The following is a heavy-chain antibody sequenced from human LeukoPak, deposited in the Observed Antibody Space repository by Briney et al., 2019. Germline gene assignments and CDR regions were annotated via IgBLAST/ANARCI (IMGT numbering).Heavy chain of an antibody. CDR3: ARSPGRRYCSGGSCYSTGGWFDP. D-gene: IGHD2-15*01. CDR1: GGSISSGGYS. J-gene: IGHJ5*02. Sequence: SETLSLTCAVSGGSISSGGYSWSWIRQPPGKGLEWIGYIYHSGSTYYNPSLKSRVTISVDRSKNQFSLKLSSVTAADTAVYYCARSPGRRYCSGGSCYSTGGWFDPWGQGTLVTVSS. V-gene: IGHV4-30-2*01. CDR2: IYHSGST.